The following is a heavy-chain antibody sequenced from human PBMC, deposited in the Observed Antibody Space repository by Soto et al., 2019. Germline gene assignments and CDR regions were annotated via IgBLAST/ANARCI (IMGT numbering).Heavy chain of an antibody. CDR3: VKDQRGSNYGYFQY. Sequence: QVQLVESGGGVVQPGRSLRLSCAASGFTFSNYGMHWVRQAPGKGLEWVTLISSDGNKKYYGDSLKGRFTISRDNSQSTLSLHMDSLRPEDTAVYYCVKDQRGSNYGYFQYWGQGALVTVSS. V-gene: IGHV3-30*18. CDR2: ISSDGNKK. J-gene: IGHJ1*01. D-gene: IGHD4-4*01. CDR1: GFTFSNYG.